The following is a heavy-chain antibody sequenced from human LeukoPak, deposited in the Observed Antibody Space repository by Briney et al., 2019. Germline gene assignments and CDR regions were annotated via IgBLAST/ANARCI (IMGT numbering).Heavy chain of an antibody. CDR1: GFTVSSNS. CDR2: IYSGGST. J-gene: IGHJ4*02. V-gene: IGHV3-53*01. Sequence: PGGSLRLSCAASGFTVSSNSMSWVRQAPGKGLEWVSVIYSGGSTYYADSVKGRFTISRDNSKNTLYLQMNSLRAENTAVYYCAKSYRQTLAVAGFEFDYWGQGTLVTVSS. D-gene: IGHD6-19*01. CDR3: AKSYRQTLAVAGFEFDY.